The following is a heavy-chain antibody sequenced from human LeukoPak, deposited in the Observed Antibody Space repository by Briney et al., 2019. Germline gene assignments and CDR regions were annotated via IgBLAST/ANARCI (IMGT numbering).Heavy chain of an antibody. CDR3: ARDWDSGYDTYYFDY. CDR2: ISSSSSYI. J-gene: IGHJ4*02. D-gene: IGHD5-12*01. CDR1: GFTFSSYS. Sequence: GGSLRLSCAASGFTFSSYSMNWVPQAPGKGLEWVSSISSSSSYIYYADSVKGRFTISRDNAKNSLYLQMNSLRAEDTAVYYCARDWDSGYDTYYFDYWGQGTLVTVSS. V-gene: IGHV3-21*01.